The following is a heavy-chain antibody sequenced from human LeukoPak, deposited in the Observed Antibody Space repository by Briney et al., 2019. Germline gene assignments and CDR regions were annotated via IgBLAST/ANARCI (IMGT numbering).Heavy chain of an antibody. V-gene: IGHV3-33*01. Sequence: PGGSLRLSCAASGFTFRSYGMHWVRQAPGEGLEWVAVIWYDGSNKNYADSVKGRFTISRDNPKNTLYLQMNSLRAEDTAVYYCARDRAAAMEYYYMDVWGKGTTVTVSS. CDR1: GFTFRSYG. CDR3: ARDRAAAMEYYYMDV. J-gene: IGHJ6*03. CDR2: IWYDGSNK. D-gene: IGHD2-2*01.